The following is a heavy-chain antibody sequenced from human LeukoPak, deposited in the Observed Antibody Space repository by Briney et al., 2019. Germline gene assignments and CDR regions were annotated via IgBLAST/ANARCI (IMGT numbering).Heavy chain of an antibody. Sequence: GGSLRLSCAASGFTFSSYAMHWVRQAPGKGLEWVAVISYDGSNKYYADSVKGRFTTSRDNSKNTLYLQMNSLRAEDTAVYYCAREVRYFDWLLPTTNYFDYWGQGTLVTVSS. CDR1: GFTFSSYA. CDR3: AREVRYFDWLLPTTNYFDY. CDR2: ISYDGSNK. J-gene: IGHJ4*02. V-gene: IGHV3-30*04. D-gene: IGHD3-9*01.